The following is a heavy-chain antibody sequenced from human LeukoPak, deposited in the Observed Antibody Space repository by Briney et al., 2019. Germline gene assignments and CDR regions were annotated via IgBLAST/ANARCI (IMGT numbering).Heavy chain of an antibody. J-gene: IGHJ2*01. D-gene: IGHD2-21*01. V-gene: IGHV1-18*01. Sequence: ASVKVSCKASGYTFNSYAISWVRQAPGQGLEWSGWITEYNGDTNYVQNLQGRVTLTTDTSTSTAYMELRSLRSDDTTVYYCARDAAYCGGDCYPENDWYFDLWGRGTLVTVSS. CDR2: ITEYNGDT. CDR3: ARDAAYCGGDCYPENDWYFDL. CDR1: GYTFNSYA.